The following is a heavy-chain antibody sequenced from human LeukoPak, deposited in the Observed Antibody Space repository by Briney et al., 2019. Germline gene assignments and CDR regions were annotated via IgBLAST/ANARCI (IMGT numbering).Heavy chain of an antibody. CDR2: IYYSGST. J-gene: IGHJ5*02. CDR1: GGSISSSSYY. D-gene: IGHD6-13*01. V-gene: IGHV4-39*01. CDR3: ARPLGAAALGNWFDP. Sequence: SETLSLTCTVPGGSISSSSYYWGWIRQPPGKGLEWIGSIYYSGSTYYNPSLKSRVTISVDTSKNQFSLKLSSATAADTAVYYCARPLGAAALGNWFDPWGQGTLVTVSS.